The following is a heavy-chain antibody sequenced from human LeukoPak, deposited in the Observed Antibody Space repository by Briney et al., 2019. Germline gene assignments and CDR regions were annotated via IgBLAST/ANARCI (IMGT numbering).Heavy chain of an antibody. J-gene: IGHJ5*02. CDR2: IYSGGST. Sequence: GGSLSLSCAASGFIVSSNYMSWVRQAPGKGLEWVSVIYSGGSTYYADSVKGRFTISRDNSKNTLYLQMNSLRAEDTAVYYCAALVPAAINWFDPWGQGTLVTVSS. D-gene: IGHD2-2*01. CDR1: GFIVSSNY. V-gene: IGHV3-66*01. CDR3: AALVPAAINWFDP.